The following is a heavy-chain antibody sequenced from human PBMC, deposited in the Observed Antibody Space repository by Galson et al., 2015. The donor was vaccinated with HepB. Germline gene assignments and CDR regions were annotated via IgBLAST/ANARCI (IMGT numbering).Heavy chain of an antibody. CDR3: AKVFPERTDGWYRQALYYFDS. CDR2: NTPSGDNT. D-gene: IGHD6-19*01. Sequence: SLRLSCAASGFTFSYYAMSWVRQAPGKGLEWISANTPSGDNTYSADSMKGRFFISRDNSQNTLFLQMNSLRADDTAIYFCAKVFPERTDGWYRQALYYFDSWGQGTRVTVSS. J-gene: IGHJ4*02. CDR1: GFTFSYYA. V-gene: IGHV3-23*01.